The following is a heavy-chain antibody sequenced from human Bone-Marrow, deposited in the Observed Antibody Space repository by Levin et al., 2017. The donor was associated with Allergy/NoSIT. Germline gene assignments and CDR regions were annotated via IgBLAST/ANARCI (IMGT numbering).Heavy chain of an antibody. CDR2: INHSGST. CDR3: ARGTLWFGEILGPNWFDP. J-gene: IGHJ5*02. Sequence: PGGSLRLSCAVYGGSFSGYYWSWIRQPPGKGLEWIGEINHSGSTNYNPSLKSRVTISVDTSKNQFSLKLSSVTAADTAVYYCARGTLWFGEILGPNWFDPWGQGTLVTVSS. CDR1: GGSFSGYY. V-gene: IGHV4-34*01. D-gene: IGHD3-10*01.